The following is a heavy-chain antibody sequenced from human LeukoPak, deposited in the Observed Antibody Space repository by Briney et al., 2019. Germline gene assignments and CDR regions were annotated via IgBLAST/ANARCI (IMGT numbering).Heavy chain of an antibody. Sequence: AASVEVSCKASGYTFTGYYMHWVRQAPGQGLEWMGWINPNSGGTNYAQKFQGRVTMTRDTSINTAYMELSRLRSDDTAVYYCARGGLPIYYYYIDVWGKGTTVTVSS. CDR2: INPNSGGT. CDR1: GYTFTGYY. D-gene: IGHD3-16*01. CDR3: ARGGLPIYYYYIDV. J-gene: IGHJ6*03. V-gene: IGHV1-2*02.